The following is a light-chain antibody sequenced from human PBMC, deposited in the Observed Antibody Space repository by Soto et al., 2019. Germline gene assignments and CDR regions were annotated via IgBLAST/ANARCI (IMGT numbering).Light chain of an antibody. CDR3: QQYDNLPIT. Sequence: DIQPTQSPSSLSASVGDRVTITCRASQAIRSALGWYQQKPGKAPKLLICDASNLETGVPSRFSGSGSGTDFTFTISSLQPEDIATYYCQQYDNLPITFGQGTRLEIK. J-gene: IGKJ5*01. CDR2: DAS. V-gene: IGKV1-33*01. CDR1: QAIRSA.